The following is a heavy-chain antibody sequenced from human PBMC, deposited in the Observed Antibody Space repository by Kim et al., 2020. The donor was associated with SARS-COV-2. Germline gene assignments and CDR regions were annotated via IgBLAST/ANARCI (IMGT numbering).Heavy chain of an antibody. CDR3: ARDAVSRQTYYDILTGYYTGDY. D-gene: IGHD3-9*01. J-gene: IGHJ4*02. Sequence: ASVKVSCKASGYTFTSYAMHWVRQAPGQRLEWMGWINAGNGNTKYSQKFQGRVTITRDTSASTAYMELSSLRSEDTAVYYCARDAVSRQTYYDILTGYYTGDYWGQGTLVTVSS. V-gene: IGHV1-3*01. CDR1: GYTFTSYA. CDR2: INAGNGNT.